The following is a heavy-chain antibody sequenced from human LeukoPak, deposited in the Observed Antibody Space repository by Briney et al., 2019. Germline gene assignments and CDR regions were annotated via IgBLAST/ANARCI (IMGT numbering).Heavy chain of an antibody. Sequence: GGSLSLSCAASGFTFSSFGMHWVRQAPGKGLEWVAFIQYDGSNKYYADSVKGRFTISRDNSKNTLYLQMNSLRAEDTAVYYCAKEGTRFLEWPRGDAFDIWGQGTMVTVSS. CDR2: IQYDGSNK. V-gene: IGHV3-30*02. CDR1: GFTFSSFG. J-gene: IGHJ3*02. CDR3: AKEGTRFLEWPRGDAFDI. D-gene: IGHD3-3*01.